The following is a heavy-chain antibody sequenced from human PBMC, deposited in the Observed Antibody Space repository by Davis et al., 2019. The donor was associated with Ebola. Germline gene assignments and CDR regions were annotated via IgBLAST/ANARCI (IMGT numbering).Heavy chain of an antibody. CDR3: ARTTVGFDY. CDR2: IYYSGST. J-gene: IGHJ4*02. Sequence: MPSETLSLTCTVPGGSISSYYWSWIRQPPGKGLEWFGYIYYSGSTNYNPSLKSRVTISVDTSKNQFSLKLSSVTAADTAVYYCARTTVGFDYWGQGTLVTVSS. D-gene: IGHD1-1*01. CDR1: GGSISSYY. V-gene: IGHV4-59*01.